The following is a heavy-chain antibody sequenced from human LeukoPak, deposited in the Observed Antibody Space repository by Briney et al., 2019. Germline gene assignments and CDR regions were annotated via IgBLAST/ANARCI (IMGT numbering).Heavy chain of an antibody. CDR1: GYSFTSYW. V-gene: IGHV5-51*01. D-gene: IGHD3-22*01. CDR3: ARLTYDSSGYVHFQH. CDR2: IYPGDSDT. J-gene: IGHJ1*01. Sequence: GESLQISCKGSGYSFTSYWIGWVRQMPGKGLEWMGIIYPGDSDTRYSPSFQGQVTISADKSISTAYLQWSSLKASDTAMYYCARLTYDSSGYVHFQHWGQGTLVTVSS.